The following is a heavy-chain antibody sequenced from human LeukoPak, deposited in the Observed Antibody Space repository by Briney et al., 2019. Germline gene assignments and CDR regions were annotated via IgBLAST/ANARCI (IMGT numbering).Heavy chain of an antibody. D-gene: IGHD2-15*01. CDR3: ASGYCSGGSCYSG. Sequence: PGGSLRLSCAASGFTFSSYEMNWVRQAPGKGQEWVSYISSSGSTIYYADSVKGRFTISRDNAKNSLYLQMNSLRAEDTAVYYCASGYCSGGSCYSGWGQGTLVTVSS. J-gene: IGHJ4*02. V-gene: IGHV3-48*03. CDR2: ISSSGSTI. CDR1: GFTFSSYE.